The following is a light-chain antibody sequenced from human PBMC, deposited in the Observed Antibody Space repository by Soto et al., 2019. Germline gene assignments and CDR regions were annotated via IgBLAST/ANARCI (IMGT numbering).Light chain of an antibody. Sequence: QSALTQPASVSGSPGQSITISCTGTSGDVGGYNYVSWYQQSPGKVPKLIIYSVTNRPSGVSHRFSGSKSGNTASLTISRLQAEDEADYYCSSYTTSGTRVFGGGTKLTVL. CDR3: SSYTTSGTRV. CDR1: SGDVGGYNY. V-gene: IGLV2-14*01. J-gene: IGLJ3*02. CDR2: SVT.